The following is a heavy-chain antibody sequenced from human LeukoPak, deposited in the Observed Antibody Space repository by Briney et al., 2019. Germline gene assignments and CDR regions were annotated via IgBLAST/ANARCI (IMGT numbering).Heavy chain of an antibody. Sequence: GGSLRLSCAASGFAFSSYGMHWVRQAPGKGLEWVAVISYDGSNKYYADSVKGRFTISRDNSKNTLYLQMNSLRAEDTAVYYCAKELGYCSSTSCYPSHYYYYGMDVWGQGTTVTVSS. CDR3: AKELGYCSSTSCYPSHYYYYGMDV. D-gene: IGHD2-2*01. V-gene: IGHV3-30*18. CDR1: GFAFSSYG. J-gene: IGHJ6*02. CDR2: ISYDGSNK.